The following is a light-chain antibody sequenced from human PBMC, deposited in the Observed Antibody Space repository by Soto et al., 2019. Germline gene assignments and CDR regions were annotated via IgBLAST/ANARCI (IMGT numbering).Light chain of an antibody. CDR2: AAS. CDR1: QGVSVY. V-gene: IGKV1-9*01. J-gene: IGKJ3*01. CDR3: QQLNTYPPT. Sequence: IQLTQSPSSLSASVGDRVTITCRASQGVSVYLAWYQQQPGKAPRLLIYAASTWQTGVTARFSGSGCGTVFTLTISSRQPEDFAIYFCQQLNTYPPTFGPGTKVEVK.